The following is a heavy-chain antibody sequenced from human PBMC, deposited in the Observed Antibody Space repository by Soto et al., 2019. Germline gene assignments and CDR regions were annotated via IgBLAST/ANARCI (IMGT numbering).Heavy chain of an antibody. Sequence: SETLSLTCTVSGGSISSYYWSWIRQPPGKGLEWIGYIYYSGSTNYNPSLKSRVTISVDTSKNQFSLKLSSVTAADTAVYYCARCSYDFWSGGGYNWFDPWGQGTLVTVSS. CDR3: ARCSYDFWSGGGYNWFDP. CDR1: GGSISSYY. J-gene: IGHJ5*02. D-gene: IGHD3-3*01. CDR2: IYYSGST. V-gene: IGHV4-59*01.